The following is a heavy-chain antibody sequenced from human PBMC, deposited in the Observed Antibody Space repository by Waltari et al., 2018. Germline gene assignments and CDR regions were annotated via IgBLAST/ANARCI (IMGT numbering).Heavy chain of an antibody. CDR1: GYSISRGYY. D-gene: IGHD6-19*01. J-gene: IGHJ4*02. V-gene: IGHV4-38-2*01. Sequence: QVQLQESGTGLVKPSETLSLTCAVSGYSISRGYYWGWIRQPPGKGLEWIGSIYHSGSTYYNPSLKSRVTISVDTSKNQFSLKLSSVTAADTAVYYCAAIAVAGTGDYWGQGTLVTVSS. CDR3: AAIAVAGTGDY. CDR2: IYHSGST.